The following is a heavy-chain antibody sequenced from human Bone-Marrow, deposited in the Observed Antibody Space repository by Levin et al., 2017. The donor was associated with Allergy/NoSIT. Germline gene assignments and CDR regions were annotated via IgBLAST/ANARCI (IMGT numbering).Heavy chain of an antibody. Sequence: ASVKVSCKASGYTFTGYYMHWVRQAPGQGLEWMGWINPNSGGTNYAQKFQGRVTMTRDTSISTAYMELSRLRSDDTAVYYCARKGGQLWPSRAFDIWGQGTMVTVSS. D-gene: IGHD5-18*01. J-gene: IGHJ3*02. V-gene: IGHV1-2*02. CDR3: ARKGGQLWPSRAFDI. CDR1: GYTFTGYY. CDR2: INPNSGGT.